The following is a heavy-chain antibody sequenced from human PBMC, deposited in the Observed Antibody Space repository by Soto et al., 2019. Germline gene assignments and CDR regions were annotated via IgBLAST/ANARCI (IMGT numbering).Heavy chain of an antibody. D-gene: IGHD6-6*01. J-gene: IGHJ5*02. Sequence: SLRLSCAASGFTFSSYGMHWVRQAPGKGLEWVAVISYDGSNKYYADSVKGRFTISRDNSKNTLYLQMNSLRAEDTAVYYCAKDKFRIAARSRWFDPWGQGTLVTVSS. CDR3: AKDKFRIAARSRWFDP. V-gene: IGHV3-30*18. CDR1: GFTFSSYG. CDR2: ISYDGSNK.